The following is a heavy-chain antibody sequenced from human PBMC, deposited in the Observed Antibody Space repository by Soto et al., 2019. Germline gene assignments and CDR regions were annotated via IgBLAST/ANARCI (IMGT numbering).Heavy chain of an antibody. J-gene: IGHJ4*02. D-gene: IGHD5-18*01. Sequence: GGSLRLSCAASGFTFSSYGMHWVRQAPGKGLEWVAVIWYDGSNKYYADSVKGRFTISRDNSKNTLYLQMNSLRAEDTAVYYCARDGDTAMDTGSYFDYWGQGTLVTVSS. CDR2: IWYDGSNK. V-gene: IGHV3-33*01. CDR1: GFTFSSYG. CDR3: ARDGDTAMDTGSYFDY.